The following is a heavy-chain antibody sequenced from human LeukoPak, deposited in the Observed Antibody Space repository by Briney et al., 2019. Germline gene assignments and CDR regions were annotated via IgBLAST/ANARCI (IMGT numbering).Heavy chain of an antibody. D-gene: IGHD3-16*02. CDR2: IYYDGSNK. Sequence: GGSLRLSCAASGFTFRTYGMHWVRQAPGKGLEWVAIIYYDGSNKYYTDSVKGRFTISRDDSKNTLYLQMSSLRAEDTAVYYCARDRSLRWFDPWGQGTLVTVSS. J-gene: IGHJ5*02. CDR3: ARDRSLRWFDP. V-gene: IGHV3-33*01. CDR1: GFTFRTYG.